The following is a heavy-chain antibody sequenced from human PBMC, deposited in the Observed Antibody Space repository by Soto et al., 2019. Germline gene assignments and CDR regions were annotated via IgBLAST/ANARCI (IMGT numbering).Heavy chain of an antibody. CDR1: GFTFSSYS. CDR3: ASAPPRSIGAQSGMDV. CDR2: ISSSSSTI. D-gene: IGHD6-6*01. Sequence: PGGSLRLSCAASGFTFSSYSMNWVRQAPGKGLEWVSYISSSSSTIYYADSVKGRFTISRDNAKNSLYLQMNSLRDEDTAVYYCASAPPRSIGAQSGMDVWGQGXTVTVSS. J-gene: IGHJ6*02. V-gene: IGHV3-48*02.